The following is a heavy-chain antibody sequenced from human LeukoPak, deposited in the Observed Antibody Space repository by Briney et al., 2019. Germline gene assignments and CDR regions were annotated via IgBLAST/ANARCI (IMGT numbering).Heavy chain of an antibody. CDR1: GFTFSSFE. J-gene: IGHJ5*02. D-gene: IGHD3-22*01. CDR3: ARDLGQYYDTSDNWFDP. CDR2: INSDGINT. Sequence: GGSLRLSCAASGFTFSSFEMSWVRQAPGKGLVWVSRINSDGINTSYADSVKGRFTISRDNAKSTLNLQMNSLRAEDTAVYYCARDLGQYYDTSDNWFDPWGQGTLVTVSS. V-gene: IGHV3-74*01.